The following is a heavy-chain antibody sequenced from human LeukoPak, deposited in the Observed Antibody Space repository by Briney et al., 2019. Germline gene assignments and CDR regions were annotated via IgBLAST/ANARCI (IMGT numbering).Heavy chain of an antibody. CDR3: AKVVGATLYYFDY. CDR2: ISGSGGST. CDR1: GFTLSSCA. V-gene: IGHV3-23*01. Sequence: GGSLRLSCAASGFTLSSCAMSWIRQAPGKGLEWVSAISGSGGSTYYADSVKGRFTISRDNSKNTLYLQMNSLRAEDTAVYYCAKVVGATLYYFDYWGQGTLVTVSS. D-gene: IGHD1-26*01. J-gene: IGHJ4*02.